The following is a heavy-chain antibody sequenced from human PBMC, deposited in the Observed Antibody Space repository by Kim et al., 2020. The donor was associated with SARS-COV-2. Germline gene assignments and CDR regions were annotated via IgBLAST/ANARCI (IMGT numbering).Heavy chain of an antibody. J-gene: IGHJ5*02. D-gene: IGHD6-13*01. CDR1: GGSFSGYY. CDR2: INHSGST. CDR3: ARQPRLYSSSFLGMRGPGKNNWFDP. Sequence: SETLSLTCAVYGGSFSGYYWSWIRQPPGKGLEWIGEINHSGSTNYNPSLKSRVTISVDTSKNQFSLKLSSVTAADTAVYYCARQPRLYSSSFLGMRGPGKNNWFDPWGQGTLVTVSS. V-gene: IGHV4-34*01.